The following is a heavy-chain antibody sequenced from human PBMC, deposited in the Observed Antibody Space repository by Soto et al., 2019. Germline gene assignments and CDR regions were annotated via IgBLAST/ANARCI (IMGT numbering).Heavy chain of an antibody. D-gene: IGHD2-15*01. Sequence: QVQLVQSGAEAKKPGSSVKVSCKASGGGFSNYAISWVRQAPGHGLEWMGGTIPMFPSTNYAQKFHGRLTITADESTTTAYMERRSLRSEDTAVYFCARSVVLGTLDIEYFVYWVQGTLVPVSS. CDR2: TIPMFPST. CDR1: GGGFSNYA. CDR3: ARSVVLGTLDIEYFVY. J-gene: IGHJ4*02. V-gene: IGHV1-69*01.